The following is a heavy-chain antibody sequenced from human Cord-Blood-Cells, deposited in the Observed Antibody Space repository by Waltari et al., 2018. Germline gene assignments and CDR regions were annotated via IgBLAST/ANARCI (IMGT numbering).Heavy chain of an antibody. CDR1: GFTFSSYW. CDR3: ARELTGDAFDI. J-gene: IGHJ3*02. Sequence: EVQLVESGGGLVQPGGSLRLSCAASGFTFSSYWMSWVRQAPGKGLGWVANIKQDGREKYYVDSVKGRFTISRDNAKNSLYLQMNSLRAEDTAVYYCARELTGDAFDIWGQGTMVTVSS. D-gene: IGHD7-27*01. V-gene: IGHV3-7*01. CDR2: IKQDGREK.